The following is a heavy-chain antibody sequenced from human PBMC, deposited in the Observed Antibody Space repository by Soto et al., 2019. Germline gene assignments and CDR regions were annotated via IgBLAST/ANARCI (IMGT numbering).Heavy chain of an antibody. V-gene: IGHV1-2*02. CDR1: GYTFTGYY. CDR2: INPNSGGT. J-gene: IGHJ4*02. CDR3: ARGVDSSGWYISYYFDY. Sequence: ASVKVSCKASGYTFTGYYMHWVRQAPGQGLEWMGWINPNSGGTNYAQKFQGRVTMTRDTSISTAYMELSRLRSDDTAAYYCARGVDSSGWYISYYFDYWGQGTLVTVSS. D-gene: IGHD6-19*01.